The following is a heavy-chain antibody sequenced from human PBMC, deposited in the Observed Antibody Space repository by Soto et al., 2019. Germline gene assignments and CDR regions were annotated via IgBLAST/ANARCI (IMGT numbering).Heavy chain of an antibody. V-gene: IGHV4-34*01. J-gene: IGHJ4*02. D-gene: IGHD3-10*01. Sequence: SETLSLTCAVYGGSFSGYYWSWIRQPPGKGLEWIGEINHSGSTNYNPSLKSRVTISVDTSKNQFSLKLSSVTAADTAVYYCAKAGSLVGEGDYYFDYWGQGTLVTVSS. CDR2: INHSGST. CDR1: GGSFSGYY. CDR3: AKAGSLVGEGDYYFDY.